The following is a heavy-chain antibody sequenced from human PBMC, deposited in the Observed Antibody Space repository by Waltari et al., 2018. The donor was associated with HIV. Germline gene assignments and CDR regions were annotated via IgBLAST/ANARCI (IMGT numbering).Heavy chain of an antibody. D-gene: IGHD3-22*01. CDR2: IKTKTGGGTT. CDR1: GFTFNNAW. Sequence: EVQLVESGGGLVKPGGSLRLSCAASGFTFNNAWMSWVRQAPGKGLEWVGRIKTKTGGGTTDYAAPVKGRFTISRDDSKNTLYLQMNSLKTEDTAVYFCTIPPFGYSLGYWGQGTLVTVSS. J-gene: IGHJ4*02. V-gene: IGHV3-15*01. CDR3: TIPPFGYSLGY.